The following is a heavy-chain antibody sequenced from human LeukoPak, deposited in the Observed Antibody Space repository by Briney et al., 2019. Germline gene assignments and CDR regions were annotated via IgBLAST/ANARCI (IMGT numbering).Heavy chain of an antibody. Sequence: SVKVSCKASGGTFSTYTITWVRQAPGQGPEWMGRIIPMFDMTTYAQKFQGRVTITVDKSTSTAYMELSSLRSEDTAVYYCARNHYYGSGRFRMDYGMDVWGQGTTVIVSS. CDR2: IIPMFDMT. D-gene: IGHD3-10*01. CDR3: ARNHYYGSGRFRMDYGMDV. CDR1: GGTFSTYT. J-gene: IGHJ6*02. V-gene: IGHV1-69*02.